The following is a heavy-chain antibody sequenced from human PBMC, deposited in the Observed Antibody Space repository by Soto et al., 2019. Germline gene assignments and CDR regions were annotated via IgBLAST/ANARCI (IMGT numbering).Heavy chain of an antibody. D-gene: IGHD4-17*01. CDR1: GFTVDDYG. CDR3: ARENIHFYSTTVPMWVLGDDLRVGAFDI. V-gene: IGHV3-20*01. J-gene: IGHJ3*02. Sequence: EVQLVESGGGVVRPGGSLRLSCAASGFTVDDYGMSWVRQAPGKGLEWVSGINWNGGSTGYEDSVKGRFTISRDNATNFMYLKMTSLRAEDTALYHCARENIHFYSTTVPMWVLGDDLRVGAFDIWVQGTMVTVSS. CDR2: INWNGGST.